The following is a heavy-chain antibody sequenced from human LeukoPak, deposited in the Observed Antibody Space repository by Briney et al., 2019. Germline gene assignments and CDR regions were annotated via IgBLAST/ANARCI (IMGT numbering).Heavy chain of an antibody. CDR3: ARREASSGWADY. J-gene: IGHJ4*02. CDR1: GGSISSSSYY. D-gene: IGHD6-19*01. V-gene: IGHV4-39*01. CDR2: IYYTGNT. Sequence: SETLSLTFTVSGGSISSSSYYWGWIRQPPGKGLEWLGNIYYTGNTYYNPSLKSRVTISVDTSKNQFSLKLSSVTAADTAVYYCARREASSGWADYWGQGTLVTVSP.